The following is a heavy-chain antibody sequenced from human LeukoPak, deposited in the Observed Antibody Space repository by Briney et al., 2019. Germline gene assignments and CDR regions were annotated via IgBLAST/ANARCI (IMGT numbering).Heavy chain of an antibody. CDR1: AFTFTEYY. V-gene: IGHV1-2*02. D-gene: IGHD3/OR15-3a*01. CDR3: ARDWVAPTVDATGFYTHLDY. Sequence: ASVKVSCKTSAFTFTEYYIHWVRQAPGQGLEWMGWINPKTGGTNYTQKFQGRVTLTRDMSINTAYLEVSSLNSVDTAVYYCARDWVAPTVDATGFYTHLDYWGQGTLVIVSS. J-gene: IGHJ4*02. CDR2: INPKTGGT.